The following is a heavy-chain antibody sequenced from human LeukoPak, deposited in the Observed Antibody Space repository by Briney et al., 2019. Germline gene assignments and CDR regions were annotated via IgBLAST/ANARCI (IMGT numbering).Heavy chain of an antibody. Sequence: PGGSLRLSCAASGFTFSTYAMSWVRQAPGKGLEWVSSFTVSGGSTYYVDSVKGRFIISRDNSKNTLYLQMHSLRADDTAVYYCAKDSVAPGSVGDYFDYWGQATLVTVSS. J-gene: IGHJ4*02. V-gene: IGHV3-23*01. CDR3: AKDSVAPGSVGDYFDY. CDR1: GFTFSTYA. D-gene: IGHD3-10*01. CDR2: FTVSGGST.